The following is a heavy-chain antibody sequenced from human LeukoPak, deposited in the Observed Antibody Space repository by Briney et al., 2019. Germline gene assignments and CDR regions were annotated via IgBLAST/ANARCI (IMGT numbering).Heavy chain of an antibody. D-gene: IGHD3-9*01. CDR2: ISGSGGST. Sequence: PGGSLRLSCAASGFTFSDYYMSWIRQAPGKGLEWVSAISGSGGSTYYADSVKGRFTISRDNSKNTLYLQMNSLRAEDTAVYYCAKTPPLRYFDWSTDYWGQGTLVTVSS. V-gene: IGHV3-23*01. CDR3: AKTPPLRYFDWSTDY. CDR1: GFTFSDYY. J-gene: IGHJ4*02.